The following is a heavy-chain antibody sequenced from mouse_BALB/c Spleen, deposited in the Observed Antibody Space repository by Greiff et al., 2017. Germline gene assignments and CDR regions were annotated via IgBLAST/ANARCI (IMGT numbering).Heavy chain of an antibody. J-gene: IGHJ4*01. CDR3: ANMITTCYAMDY. D-gene: IGHD2-4*01. CDR1: GFTFSSYA. CDR2: ISSGGST. Sequence: EVKVVESGGGLVKPGGSLKLSCAASGFTFSSYAMSWVRQTPEKRLEWVASISSGGSTYYPDSVKGRFTISRDNARNILYLQMSSLRSEDTAMYYCANMITTCYAMDYWGQGTSVNVSS. V-gene: IGHV5-6-5*01.